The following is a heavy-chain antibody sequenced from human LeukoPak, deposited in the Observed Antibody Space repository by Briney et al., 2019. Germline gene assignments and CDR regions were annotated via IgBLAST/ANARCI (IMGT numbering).Heavy chain of an antibody. V-gene: IGHV1-2*02. D-gene: IGHD1-26*01. CDR1: GYTFTGYY. CDR2: INPNSGGT. Sequence: ASVKVSCKASGYTFTGYYMYWVRQAPGQGLEWKGWINPNSGGTNYAQKFQGRVTMTRDTSISTAYMELSRLRSDDTAVYYCARAGSIVSTIGFDPWGQGTLVTVSS. J-gene: IGHJ5*02. CDR3: ARAGSIVSTIGFDP.